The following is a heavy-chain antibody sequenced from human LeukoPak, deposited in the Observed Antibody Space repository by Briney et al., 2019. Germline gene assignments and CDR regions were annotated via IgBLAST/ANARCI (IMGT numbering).Heavy chain of an antibody. CDR3: AKPVGPSDAFDM. Sequence: PGGSLRLSCAASGFTFSSYAMSWVRQAPGKGLEWVSGISGSGGSTYYADSVKGRLTISRDNSKNTLYLQMNSLRAEDTAVYYCAKPVGPSDAFDMWGQGTMVTVSS. V-gene: IGHV3-23*01. CDR1: GFTFSSYA. D-gene: IGHD1-26*01. CDR2: ISGSGGST. J-gene: IGHJ3*02.